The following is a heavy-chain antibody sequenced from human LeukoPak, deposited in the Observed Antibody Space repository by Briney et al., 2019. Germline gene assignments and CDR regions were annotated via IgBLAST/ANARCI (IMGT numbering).Heavy chain of an antibody. D-gene: IGHD3-3*01. V-gene: IGHV4-59*12. J-gene: IGHJ3*02. CDR3: ARGTILRAFDI. Sequence: PSETLSLTCTVSGGSISSYYWSWIRQPPGKGLEWIGYIYHSGSTYYNPSLKSRVTISVDRSKNQFSLKLSSVTAADTAVYYCARGTILRAFDIWGQGTMVTVSS. CDR1: GGSISSYY. CDR2: IYHSGST.